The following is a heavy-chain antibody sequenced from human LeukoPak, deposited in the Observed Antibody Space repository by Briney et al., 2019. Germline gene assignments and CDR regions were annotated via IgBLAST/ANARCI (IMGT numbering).Heavy chain of an antibody. CDR1: GGSISSSSYY. CDR2: IYYSGST. V-gene: IGHV4-39*07. Sequence: SETLSLTCTVSGGSISSSSYYWGWIRQPPGKGLEWIETIYYSGSTFYNPSLKSRVTISVDTSKNQFSLKLSSVTAADTAVYYCARGGNYMDVWGKGTTVTVSS. D-gene: IGHD3-16*01. CDR3: ARGGNYMDV. J-gene: IGHJ6*03.